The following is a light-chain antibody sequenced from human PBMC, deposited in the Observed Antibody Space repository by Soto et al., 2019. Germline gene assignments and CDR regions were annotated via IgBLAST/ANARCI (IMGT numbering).Light chain of an antibody. J-gene: IGLJ2*01. Sequence: QSVLTQPPSVSAAPGEKVTISCSGSSSNIGNNYVSWYQQLPGTAPKLLIYDNNKLPSGIPDRFSGSKSGTSATLGITGLQTGDEADYYCETWDTSLSAGVFGGGTKVTVL. CDR2: DNN. CDR3: ETWDTSLSAGV. V-gene: IGLV1-51*01. CDR1: SSNIGNNY.